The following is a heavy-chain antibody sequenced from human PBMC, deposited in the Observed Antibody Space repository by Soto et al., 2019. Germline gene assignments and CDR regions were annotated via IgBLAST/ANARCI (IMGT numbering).Heavy chain of an antibody. Sequence: PSETLSLTCTVSGGSISSYYWSWIRQPPGKGLEWIGYIYYSGSTNYNPSLKSRVTISVDTSKIQFSLKLSSVTAADTAVYYCARAERGVVATIIDAFDIWGQGKMVTVSS. CDR2: IYYSGST. J-gene: IGHJ3*02. V-gene: IGHV4-59*01. CDR1: GGSISSYY. CDR3: ARAERGVVATIIDAFDI. D-gene: IGHD5-12*01.